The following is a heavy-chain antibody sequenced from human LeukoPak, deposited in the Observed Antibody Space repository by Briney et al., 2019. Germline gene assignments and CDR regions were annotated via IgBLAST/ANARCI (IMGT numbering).Heavy chain of an antibody. J-gene: IGHJ4*02. CDR3: ASFGSTSLFDC. V-gene: IGHV1-18*01. Sequence: ASVTVSCLASGYTFTSYGMSSVRQAPGQGREWMGWISAYSGNTNYAQKLQRRVTMTTDASTSTAYMERRSVRSDDTTVYYCASFGSTSLFDCWGQGTLVTGSS. D-gene: IGHD2-2*01. CDR2: ISAYSGNT. CDR1: GYTFTSYG.